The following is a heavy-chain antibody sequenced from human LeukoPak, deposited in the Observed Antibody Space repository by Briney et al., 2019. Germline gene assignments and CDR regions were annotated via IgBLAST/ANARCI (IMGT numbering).Heavy chain of an antibody. CDR3: ARSSMVRGVNLYNWFDP. V-gene: IGHV4-59*12. J-gene: IGHJ5*02. CDR1: GGSISSYY. Sequence: PSATLSLTCPVSGGSISSYYWSWIRQPPGKGLEWIGYIYYSGSTNYNPSLKSRVTISVDTSKNQFSLKLSSVTAADTAVYYCARSSMVRGVNLYNWFDPWGQGTLVTVSS. D-gene: IGHD3-10*01. CDR2: IYYSGST.